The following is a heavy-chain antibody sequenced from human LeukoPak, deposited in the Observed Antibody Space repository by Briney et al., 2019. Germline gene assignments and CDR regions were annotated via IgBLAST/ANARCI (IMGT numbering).Heavy chain of an antibody. J-gene: IGHJ4*02. V-gene: IGHV3-7*01. CDR3: ARQYCSSTSCPESLYYFDY. D-gene: IGHD2-2*01. CDR2: IKQDGSEK. CDR1: GFTFSSYW. Sequence: GGSLRLSCAASGFTFSSYWMSWVRQAPGKGLEWVANIKQDGSEKYYVDSVKGRFTISRDNAKNSLYLQMNSLRAEDTAVYYCARQYCSSTSCPESLYYFDYWGQGTLVTVSS.